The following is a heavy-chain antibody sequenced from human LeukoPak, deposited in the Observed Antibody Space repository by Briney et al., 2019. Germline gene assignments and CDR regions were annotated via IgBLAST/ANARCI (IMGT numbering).Heavy chain of an antibody. Sequence: ASVKVSCKASGYTFTSYAMHWVRQAPGQRLEWMGWINAGNGNTKYSQKFQGRDTITRDTSASTAYMELRSLRSDDTAMYYCAREFSSSSVTTADYWGQGTLVTVSS. D-gene: IGHD4-17*01. CDR1: GYTFTSYA. CDR3: AREFSSSSVTTADY. CDR2: INAGNGNT. J-gene: IGHJ4*02. V-gene: IGHV1-3*01.